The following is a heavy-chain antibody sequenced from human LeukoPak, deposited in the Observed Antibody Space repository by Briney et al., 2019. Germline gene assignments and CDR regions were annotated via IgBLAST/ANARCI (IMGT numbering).Heavy chain of an antibody. Sequence: AASVKVSCKASGGTFSSYAMSWVRQAPGQGLEWMGGIIPIFGTANYAQKFQGRVTITADESTSTAYMELSSLRSEDTAVYYCARPHRVAADPRKHRLAAHAFDIWGQGTMVTVSS. V-gene: IGHV1-69*13. J-gene: IGHJ3*02. CDR1: GGTFSSYA. D-gene: IGHD6-13*01. CDR3: ARPHRVAADPRKHRLAAHAFDI. CDR2: IIPIFGTA.